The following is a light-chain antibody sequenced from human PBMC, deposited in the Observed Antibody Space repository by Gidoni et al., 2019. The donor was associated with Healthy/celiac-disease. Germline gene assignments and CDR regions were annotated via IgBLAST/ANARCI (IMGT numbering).Light chain of an antibody. CDR3: QQANSFPLT. CDR1: QGISRW. Sequence: DIQITQSPSSVSASVGDRVTIPCRASQGISRWLAWYQQKPGKAPKLLIYAASSLQSGGPSRFSGSGSGTDFTLTISSLQPEDFATYYCQQANSFPLTFGGGTKVEIK. J-gene: IGKJ4*01. CDR2: AAS. V-gene: IGKV1-12*01.